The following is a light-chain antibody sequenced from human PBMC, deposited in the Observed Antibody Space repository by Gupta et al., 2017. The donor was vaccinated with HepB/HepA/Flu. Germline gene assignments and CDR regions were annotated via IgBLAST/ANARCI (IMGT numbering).Light chain of an antibody. Sequence: QSVFTQPPSASGTPGQRVTISCSGSSSNIGSDTVNWYQHLPGTAPKLLIYNNNQRPSGVPDRFSGSKSGTSASLAISGLQSEDEADYYCAAWDDSLNGHVFGTGTKVTVL. V-gene: IGLV1-44*01. CDR2: NNN. CDR1: SSNIGSDT. J-gene: IGLJ1*01. CDR3: AAWDDSLNGHV.